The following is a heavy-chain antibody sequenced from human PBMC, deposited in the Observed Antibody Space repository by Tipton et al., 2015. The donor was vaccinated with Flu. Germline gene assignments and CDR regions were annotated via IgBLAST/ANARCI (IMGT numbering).Heavy chain of an antibody. J-gene: IGHJ5*02. CDR1: GGSIGSDY. CDR3: ARRDYSNYVSEPKSWFDP. Sequence: TLSLTCTVSGGSIGSDYWNWIRQPPGKGLEWIVYIFNNQYTKYNPSLKSRVTISVDKSNNQFSLRVVSVTATDTAVYYCARRDYSNYVSEPKSWFDPWGQGILVTVSS. V-gene: IGHV4-4*09. D-gene: IGHD4-11*01. CDR2: IFNNQYT.